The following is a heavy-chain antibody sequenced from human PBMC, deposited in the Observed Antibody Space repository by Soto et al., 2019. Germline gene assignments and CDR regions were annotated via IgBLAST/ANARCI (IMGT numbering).Heavy chain of an antibody. CDR3: ARVAGSPDY. V-gene: IGHV1-8*01. CDR1: GYTFTTKD. D-gene: IGHD1-26*01. CDR2: LNPKSGMT. Sequence: QVQLVQSGPEVKKPGASVKVSCKASGYTFTTKDFIWVRQAPGQGLEWMGWLNPKSGMTGSAQKFQGRVTMTRDSSISTVYMELSSLRSEDTAVYYCARVAGSPDYWGQGTLVTVSS. J-gene: IGHJ4*02.